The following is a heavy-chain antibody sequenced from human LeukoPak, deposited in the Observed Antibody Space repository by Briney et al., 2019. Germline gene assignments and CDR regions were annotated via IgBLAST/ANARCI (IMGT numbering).Heavy chain of an antibody. CDR1: GFTFSSYA. CDR2: ISGFGGST. CDR3: AKTDSSSWYVSNWFDP. D-gene: IGHD6-13*01. Sequence: GGSLRLSCAASGFTFSSYAMSWVRQAPGKWLEWVSSISGFGGSTYYAESVKGRFTISRDNSKNTLYLQMNSLRAEDTAVYYCAKTDSSSWYVSNWFDPWGQGTLVTVSS. V-gene: IGHV3-23*01. J-gene: IGHJ5*02.